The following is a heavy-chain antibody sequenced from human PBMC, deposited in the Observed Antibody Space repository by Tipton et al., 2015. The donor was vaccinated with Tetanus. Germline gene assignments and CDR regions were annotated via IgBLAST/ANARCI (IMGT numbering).Heavy chain of an antibody. V-gene: IGHV4-61*08. CDR1: GVSIKGGGFY. Sequence: TLSLTCSVSGVSIKGGGFYWNWIRQPPGKGLEWLAYISYSGSTNSNYSLKSRITISRDTSKNQFSLKLTSVTAADTAVYYCARANYDFPKKGPFDSWGQGTLVIVSS. J-gene: IGHJ4*02. D-gene: IGHD3-3*01. CDR3: ARANYDFPKKGPFDS. CDR2: ISYSGST.